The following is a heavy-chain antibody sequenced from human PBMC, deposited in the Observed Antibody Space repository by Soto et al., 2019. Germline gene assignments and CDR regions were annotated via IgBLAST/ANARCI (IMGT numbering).Heavy chain of an antibody. CDR1: GFTFDDYA. J-gene: IGHJ4*02. V-gene: IGHV3-9*01. CDR3: AKELMITFGGVIVSPFDY. Sequence: DVQLVESGGGLVQPGRSLRLSCAASGFTFDDYAMHWVRQAPGKGLEWVSGISWNSGSIGYADSVKGRFTISRDNAKNSLYLQMNSLRAEDTALYYCAKELMITFGGVIVSPFDYWGQGTLVTVSS. D-gene: IGHD3-16*02. CDR2: ISWNSGSI.